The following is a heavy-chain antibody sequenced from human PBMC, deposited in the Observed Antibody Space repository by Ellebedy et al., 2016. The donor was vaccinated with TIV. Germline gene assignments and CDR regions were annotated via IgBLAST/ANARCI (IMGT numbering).Heavy chain of an antibody. CDR1: GGSISGYY. J-gene: IGHJ4*02. CDR3: AMYYYGSGLDY. V-gene: IGHV4-34*01. Sequence: MPSETLSLTCTVSGGSISGYYWSWIRQPPGKGLEWIGEINHSGSTNYNPSLKSRVTISVDTSKNQFSLKLSSVTAADTAVYYCAMYYYGSGLDYWGQGTLVTVSS. D-gene: IGHD3-10*01. CDR2: INHSGST.